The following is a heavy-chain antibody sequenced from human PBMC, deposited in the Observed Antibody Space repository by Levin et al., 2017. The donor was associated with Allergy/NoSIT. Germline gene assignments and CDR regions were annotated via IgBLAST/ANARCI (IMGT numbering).Heavy chain of an antibody. CDR3: TRDLSSSYFDL. CDR2: VWHDGKYK. V-gene: IGHV3-33*01. Sequence: PGGSLRLSCEASGLTFSNYGMHWVRQAPGKGLEWVAVVWHDGKYKYYRDSVRGRFTISRDNFKNTMYLQMDSLGVEDTAVYYCTRDLSSSYFDLWGRGTLVTVSS. D-gene: IGHD3-10*01. CDR1: GLTFSNYG. J-gene: IGHJ2*01.